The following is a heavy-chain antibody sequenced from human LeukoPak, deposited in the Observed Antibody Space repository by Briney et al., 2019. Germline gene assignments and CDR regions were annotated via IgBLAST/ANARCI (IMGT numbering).Heavy chain of an antibody. V-gene: IGHV4-34*01. CDR1: GGSFSGYY. Sequence: KPSETLSLTCAVYGGSFSGYYWSWIRQPPGKGLEWIGEINHSGSTNYNPSLKSRVTISVDTSKNQFSLKLSSVTAADTAVYYCARGRRITMIVVVITRAYYFDYWGQGTLVTVSS. J-gene: IGHJ4*02. D-gene: IGHD3-22*01. CDR3: ARGRRITMIVVVITRAYYFDY. CDR2: INHSGST.